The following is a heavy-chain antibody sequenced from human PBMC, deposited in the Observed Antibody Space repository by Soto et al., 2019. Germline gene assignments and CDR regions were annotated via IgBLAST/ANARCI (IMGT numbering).Heavy chain of an antibody. CDR1: GYTFTSYD. V-gene: IGHV1-8*01. J-gene: IGHJ6*02. CDR3: ASLYCISTSCYRYYYYYYGMDV. D-gene: IGHD2-2*01. CDR2: MNPNNGNT. Sequence: ASVKVSCKASGYTFTSYDINWVRQATGKGLEWMGWMNPNNGNTGYAQKSQGRITMTSNTSISTVYMDLSSRRSEDMAVYYCASLYCISTSCYRYYYYYYGMDVWGQGTTVTVSS.